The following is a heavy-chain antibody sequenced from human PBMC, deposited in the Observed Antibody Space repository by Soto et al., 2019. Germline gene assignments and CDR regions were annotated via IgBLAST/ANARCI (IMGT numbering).Heavy chain of an antibody. CDR1: GYTFTSYY. V-gene: IGHV1-46*01. CDR3: IESSDWSRAFDY. D-gene: IGHD6-19*01. J-gene: IGHJ4*02. Sequence: ASVKVSCKASGYTFTSYYMHWVRQAHGQGLEWMGIINPSGGSTSYAQKFQGRVTMTRDTSKKRFSLKLTSVTAADTAIYYCIESSDWSRAFDYWGQGALVTVSS. CDR2: INPSGGST.